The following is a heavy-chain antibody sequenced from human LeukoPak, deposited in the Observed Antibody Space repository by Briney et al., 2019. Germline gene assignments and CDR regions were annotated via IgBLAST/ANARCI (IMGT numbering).Heavy chain of an antibody. Sequence: SETLSLTCAVYGGSFSGYYWSWIRQPAGKGLEWIGRIYTSGSTNYNPSLKSRVTMSVDTSKNQFSLKLSSVTAADTAVYYCARGGYYAYAFDIWGQGTMVTVSS. V-gene: IGHV4-59*10. CDR1: GGSFSGYY. CDR3: ARGGYYAYAFDI. CDR2: IYTSGST. D-gene: IGHD6-25*01. J-gene: IGHJ3*02.